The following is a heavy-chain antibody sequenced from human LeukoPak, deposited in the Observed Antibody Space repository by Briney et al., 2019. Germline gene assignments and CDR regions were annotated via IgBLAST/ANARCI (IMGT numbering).Heavy chain of an antibody. V-gene: IGHV4-59*08. CDR3: ARQRIFDSSGNFDY. CDR2: ISYSGNT. CDR1: GGSISNYY. J-gene: IGHJ4*02. Sequence: SETLSLTCTVSGGSISNYYWSWIRKPPGKELEWIGYISYSGNTDSNPSLKSRVTISVDTSKNQFSLKLSSVTAADTAVYYCARQRIFDSSGNFDYWGQGTLVTVSS. D-gene: IGHD3-22*01.